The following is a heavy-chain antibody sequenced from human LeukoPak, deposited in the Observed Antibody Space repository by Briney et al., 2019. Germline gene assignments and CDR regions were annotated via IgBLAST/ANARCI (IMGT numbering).Heavy chain of an antibody. CDR1: GFTFSTYG. CDR3: AKDFHSSSWPYYFDY. CDR2: IRYDGNNK. D-gene: IGHD6-13*01. V-gene: IGHV3-30*02. Sequence: PGGSLRLSCAVSGFTFSTYGMHWVRQAPGKGQEWVAFIRYDGNNKYYADSVKGRFTISRDNSKNTLYLEMNSLRAEDTAVYYCAKDFHSSSWPYYFDYWGQGTLVTVSS. J-gene: IGHJ4*02.